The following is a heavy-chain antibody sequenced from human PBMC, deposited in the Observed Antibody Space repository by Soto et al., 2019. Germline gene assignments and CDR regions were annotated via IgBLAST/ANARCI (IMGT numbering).Heavy chain of an antibody. J-gene: IGHJ6*02. Sequence: SETLSLTCAVYGGSFSGYYWSWIRQPPGKGLEWIGEINHSGSTNYNPSLKSRVTISVDTSKNQFSLKLSSVTAADTAVYYCARGNPVYYYGMDVWGQGTTVTVSS. CDR1: GGSFSGYY. CDR3: ARGNPVYYYGMDV. V-gene: IGHV4-34*01. CDR2: INHSGST.